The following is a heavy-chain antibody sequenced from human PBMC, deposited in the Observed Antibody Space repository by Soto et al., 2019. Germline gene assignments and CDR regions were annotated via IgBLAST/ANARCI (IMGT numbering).Heavy chain of an antibody. J-gene: IGHJ6*02. CDR3: ARDMGQYGDGMDV. D-gene: IGHD3-16*01. V-gene: IGHV4-39*02. CDR2: IYYSGST. CDR1: GGSISSSSYY. Sequence: NPSETLSLPSTVSGGSISSSSYYWGWIRQPPGKGMEWIGSIYYSGSTYYNPSLKSRVTISADTSKNQFSLKLSSVTAADTAVYYCARDMGQYGDGMDVWGQGTTVTVSS.